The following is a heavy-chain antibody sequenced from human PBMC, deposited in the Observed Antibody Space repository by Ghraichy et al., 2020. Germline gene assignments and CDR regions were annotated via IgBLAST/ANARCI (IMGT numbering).Heavy chain of an antibody. D-gene: IGHD4-17*01. CDR3: ARDLSFKDYPHSNTVTTGFDY. CDR1: GFTFSSYG. J-gene: IGHJ4*02. CDR2: IWYDGSNK. Sequence: GGSLRLSCAASGFTFSSYGMHWVRQAPGKGLEWVAVIWYDGSNKYYADSVKGRFTISRDNSKNTLYLQMNSLRAEDTAVYYCARDLSFKDYPHSNTVTTGFDYWGQGTLVTVSS. V-gene: IGHV3-33*01.